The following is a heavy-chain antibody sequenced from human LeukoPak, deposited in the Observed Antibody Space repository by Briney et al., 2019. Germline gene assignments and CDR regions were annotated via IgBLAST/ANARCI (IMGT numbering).Heavy chain of an antibody. J-gene: IGHJ6*03. V-gene: IGHV4-59*01. Sequence: SETLSLTCTVSGGSISTYYWSWIRQPPGKGLEWIGFIYYTGSGNYNPSLKSRVTMSVDTSKNQFSLMLSSVTAADTAVYYCAREGDTNIYYFYMDVWGKGTMVTVSS. CDR2: IYYTGSG. D-gene: IGHD1-26*01. CDR3: AREGDTNIYYFYMDV. CDR1: GGSISTYY.